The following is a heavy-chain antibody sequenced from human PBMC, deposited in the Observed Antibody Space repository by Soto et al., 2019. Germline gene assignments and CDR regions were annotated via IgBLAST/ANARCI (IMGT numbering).Heavy chain of an antibody. J-gene: IGHJ4*02. D-gene: IGHD3-22*01. Sequence: VAVIWYDGSNKYYADSVKGRFTISRDNSKNTLYLQMNSLRAEDTAVYYCAREGDADSSGYYYGPDYWGQGTLVTVSS. CDR3: AREGDADSSGYYYGPDY. V-gene: IGHV3-33*01. CDR2: IWYDGSNK.